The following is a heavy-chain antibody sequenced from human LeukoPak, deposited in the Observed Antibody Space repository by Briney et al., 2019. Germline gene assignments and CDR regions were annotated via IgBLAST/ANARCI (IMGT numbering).Heavy chain of an antibody. J-gene: IGHJ4*02. Sequence: SQTLSLTCTVSGDSLTISSYYWTWIRQHPGKGLEWIGYIHPSGSTDYNPSLKSRLTMSLDTSQNQFSLKLTSVTAADTAIYYCARGLDGFKTSHWGQGTLVTVSS. V-gene: IGHV4-31*03. CDR1: GDSLTISSYY. CDR3: ARGLDGFKTSH. CDR2: IHPSGST. D-gene: IGHD5-24*01.